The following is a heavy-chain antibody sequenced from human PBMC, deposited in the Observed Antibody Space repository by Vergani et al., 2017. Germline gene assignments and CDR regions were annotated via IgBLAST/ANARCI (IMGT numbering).Heavy chain of an antibody. D-gene: IGHD1-26*01. CDR3: ATIGYRRWSYYFDY. CDR2: ICHTEDT. Sequence: QVQLQESGPGLVKPPGTLSLTCAVSGDSISSNNCWTRVRQPPGKGLEWIGEICHTEDTKYSPSLKSRVTVSVDASRNLFSLRRNSVTAADTAVYYCATIGYRRWSYYFDYWGQGILVTVSS. V-gene: IGHV4-4*03. J-gene: IGHJ4*02. CDR1: GDSISSNNC.